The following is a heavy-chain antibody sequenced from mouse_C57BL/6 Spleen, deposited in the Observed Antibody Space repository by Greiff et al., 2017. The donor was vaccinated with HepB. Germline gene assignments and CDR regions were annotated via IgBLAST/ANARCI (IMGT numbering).Heavy chain of an antibody. J-gene: IGHJ1*03. CDR3: ARSRVLRQEWYFDV. D-gene: IGHD2-4*01. V-gene: IGHV1-82*01. CDR1: GYAFSSSW. CDR2: IYPGDGDT. Sequence: VQLQQSGPELVKPGASVKISCKASGYAFSSSWMNWVKQRPGKGLEWIGRIYPGDGDTNYNGKFKGKATLTADKSSSTAYMQLSSLTSEDSAVYFCARSRVLRQEWYFDVWGTGTTVTVSS.